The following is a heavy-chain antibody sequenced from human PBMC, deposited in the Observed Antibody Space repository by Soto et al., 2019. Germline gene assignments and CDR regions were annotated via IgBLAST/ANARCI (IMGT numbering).Heavy chain of an antibody. Sequence: EVQLVESGGGLVQPGGSLRLSCAASGFTFSSYWMHWVRQAPGKGLVWVSRINSDGSSTTYADSVKGRFTISRDNAKNTLYMQMNSLTAEDTAVYYCARVETCSSTSCYSVFDYWGQGTLVTVPS. V-gene: IGHV3-74*03. CDR1: GFTFSSYW. CDR2: INSDGSST. CDR3: ARVETCSSTSCYSVFDY. J-gene: IGHJ4*02. D-gene: IGHD2-2*01.